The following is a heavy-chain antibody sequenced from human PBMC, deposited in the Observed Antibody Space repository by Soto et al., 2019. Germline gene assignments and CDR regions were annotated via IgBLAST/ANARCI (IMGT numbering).Heavy chain of an antibody. CDR3: ASSWRDYGMDV. CDR2: ISAYNGNT. D-gene: IGHD6-13*01. CDR1: GYTFTSYG. J-gene: IGHJ6*02. Sequence: GASVKVSCKASGYTFTSYGISWVRQAPGQGLEWMGWISAYNGNTNYAQKLQGRVTMTTDTSTSTAYTELRSLRSDGTAVYYCASSWRDYGMDVWGQGTTVTGSS. V-gene: IGHV1-18*01.